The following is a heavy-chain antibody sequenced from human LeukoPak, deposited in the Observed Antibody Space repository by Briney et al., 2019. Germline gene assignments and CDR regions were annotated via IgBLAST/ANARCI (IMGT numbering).Heavy chain of an antibody. J-gene: IGHJ4*02. Sequence: SETLSLTCTVSGGSIRSSYYYWGWIRQPPGTGLEWIGSIYDSGSTYYNPSLKSRVTISVDTSKNQFSLKLNSVTAADTAVYYCARDEKAVAGLFDYWGQGTLVTVSS. D-gene: IGHD6-19*01. CDR3: ARDEKAVAGLFDY. CDR1: GGSIRSSYYY. CDR2: IYDSGST. V-gene: IGHV4-39*02.